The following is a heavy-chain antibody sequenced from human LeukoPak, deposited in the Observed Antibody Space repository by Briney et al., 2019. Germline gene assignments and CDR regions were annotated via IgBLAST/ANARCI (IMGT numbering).Heavy chain of an antibody. V-gene: IGHV3-64*01. J-gene: IGHJ6*03. D-gene: IGHD3-3*01. CDR1: GFTFSSYA. Sequence: GGSLRLSCAASGFTFSSYAMHWVRQAPGKGLEYVSAISSNGGSTYYANSVKGRFTISRDNSKNTLYLQMGSLRAEDMAVYYCARDVRNYDFWSGYYYYYYMDVWGKGTTVTVSS. CDR2: ISSNGGST. CDR3: ARDVRNYDFWSGYYYYYYMDV.